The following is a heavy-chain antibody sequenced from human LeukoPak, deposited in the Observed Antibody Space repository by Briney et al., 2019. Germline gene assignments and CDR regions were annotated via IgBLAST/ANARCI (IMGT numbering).Heavy chain of an antibody. J-gene: IGHJ4*02. CDR3: AKLVSVGALDY. Sequence: GGSLRLSCAASGFTFSSYGMHWVRQAPGKGLEWVAVISYDGSNKYYADSVKGRFTISRDNSKNTLYLQMNSLRAEDTAVYYCAKLVSVGALDYWGRGTLVTVSS. D-gene: IGHD1-26*01. V-gene: IGHV3-30*18. CDR2: ISYDGSNK. CDR1: GFTFSSYG.